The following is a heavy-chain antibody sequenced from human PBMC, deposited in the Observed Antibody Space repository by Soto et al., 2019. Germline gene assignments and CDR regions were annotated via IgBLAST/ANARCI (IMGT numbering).Heavy chain of an antibody. CDR2: ISWNSGSI. CDR1: GFTFDDYA. Sequence: GGSLRLSCAASGFTFDDYAMHWVRQAPGKGLEWVSGISWNSGSIGYADSVKGRFTISRDNAKNSLYLQMNCLRAEDTALYYCAKAPRYYDFWSGYFDYWGQGTLVTVSS. J-gene: IGHJ4*02. D-gene: IGHD3-3*01. V-gene: IGHV3-9*01. CDR3: AKAPRYYDFWSGYFDY.